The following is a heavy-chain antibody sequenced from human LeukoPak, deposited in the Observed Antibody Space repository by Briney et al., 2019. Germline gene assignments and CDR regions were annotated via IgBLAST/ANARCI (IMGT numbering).Heavy chain of an antibody. CDR3: AKGGSHIVVVPGTYMDV. V-gene: IGHV3-30*02. D-gene: IGHD2-2*01. CDR2: IRYDGSNK. Sequence: GGSLRLSCAASGFTFSSYGMHWVRQAPGKGLEWVAFIRYDGSNKYYADSVKGRFTISRDNSKNTLYLQMNSLRAEDTAVYYCAKGGSHIVVVPGTYMDVWGKGTTVTISS. CDR1: GFTFSSYG. J-gene: IGHJ6*03.